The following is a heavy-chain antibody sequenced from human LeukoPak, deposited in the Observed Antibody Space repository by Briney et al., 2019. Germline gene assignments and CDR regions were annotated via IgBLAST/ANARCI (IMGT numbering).Heavy chain of an antibody. V-gene: IGHV1-69*05. CDR1: GGTFSSYA. Sequence: SVKVSCKASGGTFSSYAISWVRQAPGQGLEWMGGIIPIFGTANYAQKFQGRVTITTDESTSTAYMELSSLRSEDTAVYYCARDYTMVRGKPGGGLDYWGQGTLVTVSS. D-gene: IGHD3-10*01. J-gene: IGHJ4*02. CDR2: IIPIFGTA. CDR3: ARDYTMVRGKPGGGLDY.